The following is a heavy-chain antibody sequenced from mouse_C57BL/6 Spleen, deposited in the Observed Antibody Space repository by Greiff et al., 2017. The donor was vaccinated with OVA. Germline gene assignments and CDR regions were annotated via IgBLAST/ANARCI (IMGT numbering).Heavy chain of an antibody. D-gene: IGHD1-1*01. J-gene: IGHJ1*03. V-gene: IGHV3-6*01. CDR1: GYSITSGYY. CDR3: ARADYGSSCGYFDV. Sequence: EVKLVESGPGLVKPSQSLSLTCSVTGYSITSGYYWNWIRQFPGNKLEWMGYISYDGSNNYNPSLNNRISITRDTSKNQFFLKLNSVTTEDTATYYCARADYGSSCGYFDVWGTGTTVTVAS. CDR2: ISYDGSN.